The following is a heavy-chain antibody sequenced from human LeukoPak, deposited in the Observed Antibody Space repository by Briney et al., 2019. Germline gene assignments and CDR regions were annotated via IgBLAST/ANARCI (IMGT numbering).Heavy chain of an antibody. J-gene: IGHJ2*01. CDR1: GGSISSSSYY. D-gene: IGHD2-15*01. CDR3: ARHARGYCSGGSCSDWYFDL. CDR2: IYYSGST. Sequence: PSETLSLTCTVSGGSISSSSYYWGWIRQPPGKGLEWIGSIYYSGSTYYNPSLKSRVTISVDTSKNQFSLNLSSVTAADTAVYYCARHARGYCSGGSCSDWYFDLWGRGTLVTVSS. V-gene: IGHV4-39*01.